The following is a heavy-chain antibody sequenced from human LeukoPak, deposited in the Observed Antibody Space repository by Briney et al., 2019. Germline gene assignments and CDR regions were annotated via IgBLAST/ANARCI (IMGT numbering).Heavy chain of an antibody. D-gene: IGHD3-22*01. CDR1: GGSISSGGYY. V-gene: IGHV4-31*03. CDR3: ARDKFDGYYDSSGYYYGNPHAFDI. CDR2: IYYSGGT. J-gene: IGHJ3*02. Sequence: PSETLSLTCTVSGGSISSGGYYWSWIRQHPGKGLEWIGNIYYSGGTYSNPSLKSRVTISVDTSKNQFSLKLSSVTAADTAVYYCARDKFDGYYDSSGYYYGNPHAFDIWGQGTMVTVSS.